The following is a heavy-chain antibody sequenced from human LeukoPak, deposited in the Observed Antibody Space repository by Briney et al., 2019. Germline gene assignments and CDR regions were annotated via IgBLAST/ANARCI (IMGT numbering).Heavy chain of an antibody. D-gene: IGHD3-16*01. Sequence: WASVKVSCKASGYTFTGYYMHWVRQAPGQGLEWMGIINPSGGSTSYAQKFQDRVTMTRDTSMSTVYMELSSLRSEDTAVYYCARIKRSTAEYFQHWGQGTLVTVSS. CDR1: GYTFTGYY. V-gene: IGHV1-46*01. J-gene: IGHJ1*01. CDR3: ARIKRSTAEYFQH. CDR2: INPSGGST.